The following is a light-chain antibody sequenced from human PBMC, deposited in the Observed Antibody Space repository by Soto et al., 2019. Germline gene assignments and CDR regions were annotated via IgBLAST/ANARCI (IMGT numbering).Light chain of an antibody. V-gene: IGKV1-5*03. CDR1: QSIGSW. CDR3: QQYADYSS. Sequence: DLQMTQSPSTLPASVGDRVTVACRASQSIGSWLAWYQQKPGHAPKLLIYKATTLESGVPSRFSGSGSGTEFTLTIASLQPDDFATYYCQQYADYSSFGQGTRVE. J-gene: IGKJ1*01. CDR2: KAT.